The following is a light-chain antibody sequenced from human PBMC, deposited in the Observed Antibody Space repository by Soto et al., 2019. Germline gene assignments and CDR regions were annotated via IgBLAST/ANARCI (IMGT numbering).Light chain of an antibody. V-gene: IGKV1-5*01. J-gene: IGKJ1*01. CDR3: QYYDYYVVLT. CDR1: QYINSW. Sequence: IQMIKPSSTQSASVVHRVTITCRATQYINSWLAWYQQKQGKAPNPLIYDVSSLVSVVRSRFSGGGSGTEFTLTISGLQPDDFATYYCQYYDYYVVLTFGQGTKVDI. CDR2: DVS.